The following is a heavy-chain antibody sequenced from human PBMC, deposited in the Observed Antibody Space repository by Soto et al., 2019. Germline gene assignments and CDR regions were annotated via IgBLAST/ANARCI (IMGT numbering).Heavy chain of an antibody. CDR1: GFTFSDYY. CDR2: ITSSGRTT. D-gene: IGHD6-6*01. J-gene: IGHJ6*02. Sequence: QVQLVESGGGLVKPGGSLRLSCAASGFTFSDYYMNWIRQAPGKGLEWVSYITSSGRTTYYVGSVKGRFTISRDNAKNSLYLQMNSLGADDMAVYYCARDRGFVVEYSSSPLSYSCMDVWVQGTTVTVSS. V-gene: IGHV3-11*01. CDR3: ARDRGFVVEYSSSPLSYSCMDV.